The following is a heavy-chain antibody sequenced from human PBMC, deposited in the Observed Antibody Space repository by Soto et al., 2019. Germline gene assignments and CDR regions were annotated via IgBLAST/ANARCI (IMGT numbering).Heavy chain of an antibody. J-gene: IGHJ3*02. CDR2: IYWDDDK. D-gene: IGHD2-21*02. V-gene: IGHV2-5*02. CDR1: GFSLSTSGVA. CDR3: AHRLTATAFDI. Sequence: QITLKESGPTLVKPTQTLTLTCTFSGFSLSTSGVAVGCIRQPPGKALEWLALIYWDDDKRYSPSMKGRLTITRDTSKNQVVLIMTNMDPDDTATYYCAHRLTATAFDIWGQGTMVTVSS.